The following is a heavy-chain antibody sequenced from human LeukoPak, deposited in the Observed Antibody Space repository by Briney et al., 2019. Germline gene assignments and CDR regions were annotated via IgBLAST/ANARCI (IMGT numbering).Heavy chain of an antibody. J-gene: IGHJ5*02. Sequence: PGGSLRLSCAASGFAFSSYWMSWVRQAPGKGLEWVANIKQDGSEKYYVDSVKGRFTISRDNAKNSLYLQMNSLRAEDTAVYYCARDKMDDYVGWNWFDPWGQGTLVTVSS. D-gene: IGHD4-17*01. CDR2: IKQDGSEK. V-gene: IGHV3-7*01. CDR3: ARDKMDDYVGWNWFDP. CDR1: GFAFSSYW.